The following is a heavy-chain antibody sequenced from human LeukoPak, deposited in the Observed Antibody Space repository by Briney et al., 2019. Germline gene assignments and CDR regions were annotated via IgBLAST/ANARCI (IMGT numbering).Heavy chain of an antibody. D-gene: IGHD6-19*01. CDR2: INSNGGRT. V-gene: IGHV3-64D*06. CDR3: ARAHGVAGTEEFDY. J-gene: IGHJ4*02. Sequence: PGGSLRLSCSASGFTFTNYAIHWVRQAPGKGLEYVSGINSNGGRTHYADPVRARFTISRDNSKNTVYLQMSSLRTEDTAVYYCARAHGVAGTEEFDYWGQGTLVTVSS. CDR1: GFTFTNYA.